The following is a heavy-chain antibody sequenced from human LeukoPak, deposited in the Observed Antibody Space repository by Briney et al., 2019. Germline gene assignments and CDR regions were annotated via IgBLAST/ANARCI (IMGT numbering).Heavy chain of an antibody. CDR2: IDPSDSYT. CDR3: ASDTYYYGSGNPPGDY. CDR1: GYSFTSYW. V-gene: IGHV5-10-1*01. D-gene: IGHD3-10*01. Sequence: GESLRISCKGSGYSFTSYWISWVRQMPGKGLEWMGRIDPSDSYTNYSPSFQGHVTISADKSISTAYLQWSSLKASDTAMYYCASDTYYYGSGNPPGDYWGQGTLVTVSS. J-gene: IGHJ4*02.